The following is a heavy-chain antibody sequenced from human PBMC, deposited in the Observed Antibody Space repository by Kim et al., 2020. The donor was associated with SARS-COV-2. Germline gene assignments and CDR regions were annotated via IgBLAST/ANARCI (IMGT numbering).Heavy chain of an antibody. CDR1: GFTVSTNY. CDR2: IYSGGST. J-gene: IGHJ6*02. Sequence: GGSLRLSCAASGFTVSTNYMTWVRQAPGKGLEWVSVIYSGGSTDYADSVKGRFTVSRNTSKNTLYLQMNSLRADDTAAYYCARGAVAGTAFYYYYGMDVWGQGTTVTVSS. D-gene: IGHD6-19*01. CDR3: ARGAVAGTAFYYYYGMDV. V-gene: IGHV3-53*01.